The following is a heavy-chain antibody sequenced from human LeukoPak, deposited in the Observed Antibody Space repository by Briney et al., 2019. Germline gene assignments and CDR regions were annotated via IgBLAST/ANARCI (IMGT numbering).Heavy chain of an antibody. CDR1: GGSISSNSYY. J-gene: IGHJ5*02. D-gene: IGHD3-9*01. Sequence: PSETLSLTCTVSGGSISSNSYYWGWIRQPPGKGLEWIGSIYYSGSTYYNPSLKSRVTISVDTSKNQFSLKLSSVTAADTAVYYGARDLNYDISWFDPWGQGTLVTVSS. V-gene: IGHV4-39*07. CDR3: ARDLNYDISWFDP. CDR2: IYYSGST.